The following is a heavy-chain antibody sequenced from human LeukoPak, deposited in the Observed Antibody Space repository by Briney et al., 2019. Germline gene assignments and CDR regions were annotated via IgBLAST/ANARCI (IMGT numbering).Heavy chain of an antibody. J-gene: IGHJ4*02. Sequence: GGSLRLSCAASGFIFSSYSMNWVCQAPGKGLEWVSYISSSSSTIYYADSVKGRFTISRDIAKNTLYLQMNSLRAEDTGVYYCAKDHYWSIDYWGRGTLVTVSS. CDR2: ISSSSSTI. CDR1: GFIFSSYS. CDR3: AKDHYWSIDY. V-gene: IGHV3-48*04. D-gene: IGHD3-3*01.